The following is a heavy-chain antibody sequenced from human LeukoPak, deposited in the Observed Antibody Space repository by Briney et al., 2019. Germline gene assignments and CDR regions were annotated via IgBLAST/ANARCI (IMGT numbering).Heavy chain of an antibody. J-gene: IGHJ5*02. CDR3: ARVAPREWFDR. D-gene: IGHD1-26*01. CDR2: IYYSGST. CDR1: GGSISSGGYY. Sequence: SQTLSLTCTVSGGSISSGGYYWRWGRQHPGKGLEWIGYIYYSGSTYYNPSRKSRVTISVATSKNQCSLKLSSVTAADTAVYSCARVAPREWFDRWGQGTLVTVS. V-gene: IGHV4-31*03.